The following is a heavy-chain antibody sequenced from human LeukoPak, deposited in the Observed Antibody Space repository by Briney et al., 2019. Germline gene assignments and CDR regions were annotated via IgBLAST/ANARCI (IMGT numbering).Heavy chain of an antibody. CDR3: TRPPSSGANPIDY. D-gene: IGHD4/OR15-4a*01. V-gene: IGHV3-73*01. J-gene: IGHJ4*02. Sequence: GGSLRLSCAASGFTFSSYEMNWVRLAPGKGLEWIGRIRSKANSYATAYAASVKGRFTISRDDSKNTAYLQMNSLKNEDTAVYYCTRPPSSGANPIDYWGQGTLVTVSS. CDR1: GFTFSSYE. CDR2: IRSKANSYAT.